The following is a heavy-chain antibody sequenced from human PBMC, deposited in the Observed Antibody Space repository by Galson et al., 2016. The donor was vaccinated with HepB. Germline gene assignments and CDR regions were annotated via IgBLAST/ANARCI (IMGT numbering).Heavy chain of an antibody. D-gene: IGHD1-26*01. V-gene: IGHV3-48*04. CDR1: GFSFSTYG. CDR2: ISGSRNTI. CDR3: AAEEAVGDSTDGWVS. J-gene: IGHJ5*02. Sequence: SLRLSCAASGFSFSTYGMNWARQAPGKGLEWVSFISGSRNTIHYADSVKGRFTISRDNAKNSLYLQMDSLRADDTAVYYCAAEEAVGDSTDGWVSWGQGTLVTVSS.